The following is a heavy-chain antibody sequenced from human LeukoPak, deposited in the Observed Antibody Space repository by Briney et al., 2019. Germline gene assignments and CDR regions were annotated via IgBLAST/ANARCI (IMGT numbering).Heavy chain of an antibody. D-gene: IGHD3-10*01. J-gene: IGHJ4*02. CDR3: ARQSRDGSKTRGYYFDF. Sequence: GESLKISCQVSGYTFTHYWIGWVCQMPGKGLESMGIIYPADSDTTYSPSFQGHVTISADKSIDTVYLQWSSLKASDTAMYFCARQSRDGSKTRGYYFDFWGQGTLVTVSS. CDR1: GYTFTHYW. CDR2: IYPADSDT. V-gene: IGHV5-51*01.